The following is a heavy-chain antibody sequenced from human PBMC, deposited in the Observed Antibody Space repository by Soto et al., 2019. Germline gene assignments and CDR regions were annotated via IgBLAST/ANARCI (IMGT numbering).Heavy chain of an antibody. J-gene: IGHJ5*02. CDR1: GFTFSSYS. Sequence: PGGSLRLSCAASGFTFSSYSMNWVRQAPGKGLEWVSSISSSSSYIYYADSVKGRFTISRDNAKNSLYLQMNSLRAEDTAVYYCARDIAAAGIFWFDPWGQGTLVTVSS. CDR3: ARDIAAAGIFWFDP. CDR2: ISSSSSYI. D-gene: IGHD6-13*01. V-gene: IGHV3-21*01.